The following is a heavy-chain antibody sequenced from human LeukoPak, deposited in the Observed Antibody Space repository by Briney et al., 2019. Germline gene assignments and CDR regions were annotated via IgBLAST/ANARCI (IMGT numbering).Heavy chain of an antibody. CDR2: MNPNSGNT. CDR1: GYTFTSYH. D-gene: IGHD3-3*01. CDR3: ARAEGGGYYPRNWFDP. V-gene: IGHV1-8*03. Sequence: ASVKVSCKASGYTFTSYHINWVRQATGQGLEWMGWMNPNSGNTGYAQKFQGRVTITRNTSISTAYMELSNLRSEDTAMYYCARAEGGGYYPRNWFDPWGQGTLVTVSS. J-gene: IGHJ5*02.